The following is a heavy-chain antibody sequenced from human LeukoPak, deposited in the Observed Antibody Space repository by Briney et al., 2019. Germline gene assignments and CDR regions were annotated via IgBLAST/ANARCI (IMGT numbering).Heavy chain of an antibody. CDR1: GGSISSSGYY. CDR2: IYYSGSN. V-gene: IGHV4-39*07. CDR3: ANMGYSYAPGLFDP. Sequence: KSSETLSLTCTISGGSISSSGYYWGWIRRTPGKGLESIGSIYYSGSNYHNPSLKSRVSMSVDTSKNQFSLKLSSVTAADTAVYYCANMGYSYAPGLFDPWGQGTLVTVSS. J-gene: IGHJ5*02. D-gene: IGHD5-18*01.